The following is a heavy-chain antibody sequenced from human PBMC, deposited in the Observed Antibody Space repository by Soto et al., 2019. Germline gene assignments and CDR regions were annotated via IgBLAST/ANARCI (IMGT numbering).Heavy chain of an antibody. V-gene: IGHV3-74*03. D-gene: IGHD5-12*01. CDR2: INSDGSGA. J-gene: IGHJ4*02. CDR1: GLTFSSYW. CDR3: AIRAGYTTSSDY. Sequence: HPGGSLRLSCAASGLTFSSYWMYWVRQAPGKGLVWVSRINSDGSGATYADSVKGRFTISRDNVKSTLYLQMNSLRVEDTAVYYCAIRAGYTTSSDYWGQGILVTVSS.